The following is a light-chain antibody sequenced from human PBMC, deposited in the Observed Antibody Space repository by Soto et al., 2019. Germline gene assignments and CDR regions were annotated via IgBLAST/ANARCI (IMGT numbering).Light chain of an antibody. CDR2: DAS. CDR3: QQRSNWPIT. J-gene: IGKJ5*01. Sequence: IVVTKSPSTLSLSPGERATLSCRASQSVSSYLAWYQQKPGQAPRLLIYDASNRATGIPARFSGSGSGTDFTLTISSLEPEDFAVYYCQQRSNWPITFGQGRRLEVK. V-gene: IGKV3-11*01. CDR1: QSVSSY.